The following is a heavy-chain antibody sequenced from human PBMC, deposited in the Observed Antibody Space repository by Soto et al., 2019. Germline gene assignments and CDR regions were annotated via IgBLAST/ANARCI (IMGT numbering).Heavy chain of an antibody. CDR3: ARDRPGYSSSMNWFDP. V-gene: IGHV1-18*01. CDR1: GYTFTSYG. CDR2: ISAYNGNT. Sequence: ASVKVSCKASGYTFTSYGISWVRQAPGQGLEWMGWISAYNGNTNYAQKLQGRVTMTTDTSTSTAYMELRSLRSDDTAVYYCARDRPGYSSSMNWFDPWGQGTLVTVSS. D-gene: IGHD6-13*01. J-gene: IGHJ5*02.